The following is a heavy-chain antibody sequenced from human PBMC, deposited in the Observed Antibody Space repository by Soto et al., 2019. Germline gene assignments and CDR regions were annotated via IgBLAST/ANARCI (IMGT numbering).Heavy chain of an antibody. J-gene: IGHJ4*02. CDR1: GGSISSGGYY. D-gene: IGHD2-15*01. CDR2: IYYSGST. Sequence: SETLSLTCTVSGGSISSGGYYWSWIRQHPGKGLEWIGYIYYSGSTYYNPSLKSRVTISVDTSKNQFSLKLTSVTAADTAVYYCAREKGCSGRSCYLIDYWGQGTLVTVSS. V-gene: IGHV4-31*03. CDR3: AREKGCSGRSCYLIDY.